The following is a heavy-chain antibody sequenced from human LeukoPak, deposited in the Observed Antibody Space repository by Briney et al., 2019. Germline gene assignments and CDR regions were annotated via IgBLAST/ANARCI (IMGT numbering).Heavy chain of an antibody. J-gene: IGHJ4*02. CDR1: GYTFTSYG. CDR3: ARDLLAVAGTDYFDY. Sequence: RASVKVSCKASGYTFTSYGISWVRQAPGQGLEWMGWISAYNGNTNYAQKLQGRVTMTTDTSTSTAYMELRSLRSDDTAVYYCARDLLAVAGTDYFDYWGQGTLVTVSS. CDR2: ISAYNGNT. D-gene: IGHD6-19*01. V-gene: IGHV1-18*01.